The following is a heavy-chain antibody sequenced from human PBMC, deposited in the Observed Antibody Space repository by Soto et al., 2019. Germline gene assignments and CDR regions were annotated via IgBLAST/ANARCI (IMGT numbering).Heavy chain of an antibody. V-gene: IGHV1-2*02. D-gene: IGHD1-1*01. J-gene: IGHJ4*02. CDR3: AREPATAKPEGVDF. CDR2: INPNSGGT. CDR1: GYTFSDYY. Sequence: ASVKVSCKASGYTFSDYYIHCVLQSPGQGLEWMGCINPNSGGTKYAPKFQGGVTMTRDTSITTAYMELSRLRSGDTAVYYCAREPATAKPEGVDFWGQGTLVTVS.